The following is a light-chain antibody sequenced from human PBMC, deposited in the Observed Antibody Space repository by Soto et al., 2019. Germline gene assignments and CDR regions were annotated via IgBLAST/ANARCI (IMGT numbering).Light chain of an antibody. CDR1: QSVSSSY. J-gene: IGKJ1*01. Sequence: EIVLTQSPGTLSLSPGERATLSCRASQSVSSSYLAWYKQKPGQAPRLLIYVASSSATGIPDRFSGSGSGTDFTLTISRLEPEDFAVYYCQQYGSSPRTFGQGTKVEIK. CDR2: VAS. V-gene: IGKV3-20*01. CDR3: QQYGSSPRT.